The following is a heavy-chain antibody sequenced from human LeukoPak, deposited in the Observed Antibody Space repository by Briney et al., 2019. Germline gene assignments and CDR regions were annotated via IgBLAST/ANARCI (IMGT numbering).Heavy chain of an antibody. D-gene: IGHD1-26*01. CDR3: ARGYSGSYWGQNYYGMDV. V-gene: IGHV1-2*02. Sequence: ASVEVSCKAPGYTFTGYYMHWVRQAPGQGLEWMGWINPNSGGTNYAQKFQGRVTMTRDTSISTAYMELSSLRSEDTAVYYCARGYSGSYWGQNYYGMDVWGQGTTVTVSS. CDR1: GYTFTGYY. J-gene: IGHJ6*02. CDR2: INPNSGGT.